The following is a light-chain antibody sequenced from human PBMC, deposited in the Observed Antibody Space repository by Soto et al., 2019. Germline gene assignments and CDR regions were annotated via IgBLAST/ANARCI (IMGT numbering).Light chain of an antibody. V-gene: IGKV1-13*02. Sequence: AILLTQSPYSLSASVGDRVTITCRASQGISSALAWYQQKPGKAPKVLIHDASSLESGVPSRFSGSGSGTDFTLTISSLQHEDFATYYCQHFNSYPITFGQGTRLEIK. CDR1: QGISSA. CDR3: QHFNSYPIT. J-gene: IGKJ5*01. CDR2: DAS.